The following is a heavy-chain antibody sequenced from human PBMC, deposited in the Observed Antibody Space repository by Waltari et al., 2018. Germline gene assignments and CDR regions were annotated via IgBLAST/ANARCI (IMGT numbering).Heavy chain of an antibody. J-gene: IGHJ4*02. CDR1: GFSFRNYA. D-gene: IGHD6-19*01. CDR3: MVSAVVGSSGVDY. CDR2: IRTKTDNATA. Sequence: EVQLVESGGGLVQPGRSLRLSCLTSGFSFRNYAMACVRQAPGKGREWVGFIRTKTDNATAEYAASVKGRFTLSRDESRSIAYLQMDSLKAEDTAVYYCMVSAVVGSSGVDYWGQGTLVTVSS. V-gene: IGHV3-49*04.